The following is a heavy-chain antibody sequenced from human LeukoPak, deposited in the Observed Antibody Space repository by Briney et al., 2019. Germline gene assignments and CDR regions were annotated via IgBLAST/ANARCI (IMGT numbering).Heavy chain of an antibody. CDR3: VKGLYSIVRSPFDY. V-gene: IGHV3-64D*06. CDR1: GFTFSSYG. Sequence: GGSLRLSCAASGFTFSSYGMHWARQAPGKGLEYVSAISSNGGSTYYADSVKGRFTISRDNSKNTLYLQMSSLRAEDTAVYYCVKGLYSIVRSPFDYWGQGTLVTVSS. CDR2: ISSNGGST. J-gene: IGHJ4*02. D-gene: IGHD2-15*01.